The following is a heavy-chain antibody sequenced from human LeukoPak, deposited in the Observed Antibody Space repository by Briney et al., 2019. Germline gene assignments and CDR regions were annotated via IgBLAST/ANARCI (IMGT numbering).Heavy chain of an antibody. V-gene: IGHV3-15*01. CDR1: GFTFSNAW. CDR2: IKSKTDGGTT. Sequence: NPGGSLRLSCAASGFTFSNAWMSWVRQAPGKGLEWVGRIKSKTDGGTTDYAAPVKGRFTISRDDSKNTLYLQMNSLKTEDTAVYYCTTGGDILTGYYSFDYWGQGTLVTVSS. D-gene: IGHD3-9*01. J-gene: IGHJ4*02. CDR3: TTGGDILTGYYSFDY.